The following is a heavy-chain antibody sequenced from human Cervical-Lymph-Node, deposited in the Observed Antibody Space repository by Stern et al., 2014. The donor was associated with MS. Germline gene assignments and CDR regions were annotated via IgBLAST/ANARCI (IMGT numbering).Heavy chain of an antibody. CDR1: GFTVSRDY. CDR3: ARDTSSPERSDW. D-gene: IGHD1-1*01. CDR2: ITNVGST. J-gene: IGHJ4*02. Sequence: EVQLEESGGGVIQPGGSLRLSCTASGFTVSRDYMTGGRQAPGKGLAWVSLITNVGSTFYTDSVKGRFTISRDDSKNTVYLHMTSLRAEDTAMYYCARDTSSPERSDWWGQGTLVTVSS. V-gene: IGHV3-53*01.